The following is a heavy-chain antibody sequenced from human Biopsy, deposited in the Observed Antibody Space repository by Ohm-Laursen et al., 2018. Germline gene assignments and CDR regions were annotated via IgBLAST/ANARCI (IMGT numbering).Heavy chain of an antibody. CDR1: GGSMTGYE. Sequence: TLSLTCSVSGGSMTGYEWSWIRLAPGKGLEWIGYIYYSGGTKYNPSLASRVTFSVDMSKSHFSLKLTSVTAADTAVYYCARESALAGDFDSWGQGTLVTVSS. V-gene: IGHV4-59*01. CDR3: ARESALAGDFDS. D-gene: IGHD6-19*01. J-gene: IGHJ4*02. CDR2: IYYSGGT.